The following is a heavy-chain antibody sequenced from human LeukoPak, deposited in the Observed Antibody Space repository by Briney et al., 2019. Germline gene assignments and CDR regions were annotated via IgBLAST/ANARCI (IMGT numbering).Heavy chain of an antibody. Sequence: GGSLRLSCAASGFTFSSFAMSWVRQAPGKGLEWVSSISGSGINTYYADSVKGRFTISRDNARNSLYLQMNSLRAEDTAAYYCARGLDIAVAGTHFDYWGQGTLVTVSS. V-gene: IGHV3-23*01. D-gene: IGHD6-19*01. J-gene: IGHJ4*02. CDR1: GFTFSSFA. CDR2: ISGSGINT. CDR3: ARGLDIAVAGTHFDY.